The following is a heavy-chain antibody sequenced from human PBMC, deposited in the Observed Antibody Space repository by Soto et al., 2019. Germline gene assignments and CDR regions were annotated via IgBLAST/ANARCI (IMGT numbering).Heavy chain of an antibody. V-gene: IGHV3-33*01. CDR3: ARDRVVINTSYYFDY. J-gene: IGHJ4*02. D-gene: IGHD3-22*01. CDR1: GFTFSTYS. CDR2: IWHDGSNK. Sequence: QVQLVESGGGVVQPGRSLRLSCAASGFTFSTYSMPWVRQAPGKGPEWVSLIWHDGSNKYYADSVKGRFTISRDNSKNTLYLQMHSLRAEDTAVYYCARDRVVINTSYYFDYWGQGTLVTVSS.